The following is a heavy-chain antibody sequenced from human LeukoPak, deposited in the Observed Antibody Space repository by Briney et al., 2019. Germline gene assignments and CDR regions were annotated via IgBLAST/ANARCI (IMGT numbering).Heavy chain of an antibody. Sequence: ASVKVSCKASGYTFTNYGISWVRQAPGQGLEWMGWINPNSGGTNYAQKFQGRVTMTRDTSISTAYMELSRLRSDDTAVYYCALTTYNWKGYNWFDPWGQGTLVTVSS. D-gene: IGHD1-20*01. CDR2: INPNSGGT. J-gene: IGHJ5*02. CDR3: ALTTYNWKGYNWFDP. V-gene: IGHV1-2*02. CDR1: GYTFTNYG.